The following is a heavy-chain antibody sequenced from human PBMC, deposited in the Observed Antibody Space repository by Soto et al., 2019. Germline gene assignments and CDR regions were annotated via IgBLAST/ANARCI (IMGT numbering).Heavy chain of an antibody. J-gene: IGHJ4*02. V-gene: IGHV4-31*02. D-gene: IGHD4-17*01. Sequence: SETLSLTCPVSGGSISSGGYYWSWIRQHPGKGLGWIGYIYYSGSTYYNPSLKSRVTISVDTSKNQFSLKLSSVTAADTAVYYCARDRSDYGGPAAFDYWGQGTLVTVSS. CDR3: ARDRSDYGGPAAFDY. CDR1: GGSISSGGYY. CDR2: IYYSGST.